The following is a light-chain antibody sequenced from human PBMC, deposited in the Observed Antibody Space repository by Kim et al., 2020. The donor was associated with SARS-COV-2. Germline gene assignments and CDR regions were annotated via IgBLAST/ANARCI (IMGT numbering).Light chain of an antibody. CDR2: AAS. Sequence: ASIGDRVTITCRASQSISSYLNWYQKKPGKAPNLLIYAASSLQSGVPSRFSGSGSETDFTLTINSLQPEDSATYYCQQSSSTPLTFGGGTKVDIK. CDR3: QQSSSTPLT. J-gene: IGKJ4*01. V-gene: IGKV1-39*01. CDR1: QSISSY.